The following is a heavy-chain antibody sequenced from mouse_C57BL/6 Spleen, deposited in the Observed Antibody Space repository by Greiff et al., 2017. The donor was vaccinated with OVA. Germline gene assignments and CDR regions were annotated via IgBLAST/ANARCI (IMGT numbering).Heavy chain of an antibody. Sequence: EVQLQQSGPELVKPGASVKISCKASGYTFTDYYMNWVKQSHGKSLEWIGDINPNNGGTSYNQKFKGKATLTVDKSSSTAYMELRSLTSEDSAVYYCASLSLYPRAMDYWGQGTSVTVSS. CDR3: ASLSLYPRAMDY. J-gene: IGHJ4*01. CDR1: GYTFTDYY. V-gene: IGHV1-26*01. CDR2: INPNNGGT. D-gene: IGHD2-12*01.